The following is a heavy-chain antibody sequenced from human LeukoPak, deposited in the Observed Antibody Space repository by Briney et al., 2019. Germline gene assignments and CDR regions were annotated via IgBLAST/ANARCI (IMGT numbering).Heavy chain of an antibody. CDR2: IYSSVNT. Sequence: GGSLRLSCAASGFTVSNNYMSWVRQAPGKGLEWVSIIYSSVNTYYADSVKGRFTISRDNSKNTLFLQMNGLRAEDTAVYYCARGITNIAVGDYWGQGTLVTVSS. D-gene: IGHD6-19*01. J-gene: IGHJ4*02. CDR3: ARGITNIAVGDY. CDR1: GFTVSNNY. V-gene: IGHV3-53*01.